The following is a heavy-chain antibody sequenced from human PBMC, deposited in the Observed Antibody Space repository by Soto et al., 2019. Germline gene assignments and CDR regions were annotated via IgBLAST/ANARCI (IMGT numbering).Heavy chain of an antibody. V-gene: IGHV4-59*08. J-gene: IGHJ6*03. D-gene: IGHD6-19*01. CDR3: ARMVYGASAVAFYYYYYYMDV. CDR1: GGSISSYY. CDR2: IYYSGST. Sequence: SETLSLTCTVSGGSISSYYWSWIRQPPGKGLEWIGYIYYSGSTNYNPSLKSRVTISVDTSKNQFSLKLSSVTAADTAVYYCARMVYGASAVAFYYYYYYMDVWGKGTTVTVSS.